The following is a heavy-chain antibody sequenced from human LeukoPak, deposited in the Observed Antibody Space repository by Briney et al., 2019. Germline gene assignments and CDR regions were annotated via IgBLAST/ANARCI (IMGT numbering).Heavy chain of an antibody. CDR1: GYSFTSYW. CDR2: IYPGDSET. Sequence: GESLKISCKGSGYSFTSYWIGWVRQMPGKGLEWMGIIYPGDSETRYSPSFQGQVTISADKSINTAYLQWSSLKASDTAMYYCARHSYYYDNSGYYSRAEYFQLWGQGTLVTVSS. CDR3: ARHSYYYDNSGYYSRAEYFQL. V-gene: IGHV5-51*01. D-gene: IGHD3-22*01. J-gene: IGHJ1*01.